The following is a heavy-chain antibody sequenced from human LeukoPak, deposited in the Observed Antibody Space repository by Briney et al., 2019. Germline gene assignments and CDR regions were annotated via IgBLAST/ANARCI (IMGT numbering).Heavy chain of an antibody. J-gene: IGHJ4*02. CDR3: ARAYYYDSSGYYYEY. Sequence: GGSLRLSCAASGFTFSDYYVSWIRQAPGKGLEWVSYISSSGSTIYYADSVKGRFTISRDNAKNSLYLQMNSLRAEDTAVYYCARAYYYDSSGYYYEYWGQGTLVTVSS. CDR2: ISSSGSTI. CDR1: GFTFSDYY. V-gene: IGHV3-11*04. D-gene: IGHD3-22*01.